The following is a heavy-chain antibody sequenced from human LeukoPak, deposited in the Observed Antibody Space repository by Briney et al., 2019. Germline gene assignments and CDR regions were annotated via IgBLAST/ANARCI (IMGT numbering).Heavy chain of an antibody. Sequence: PGGSRRLSCAASGFTFSGYSMNWVRQAPGKGLEGVSSISRSSTSMYYADSVKGRFTISRDNAKNSLYLQMNSLRAEDPAVYYCSRERGYSYGYSDYWGQGTLVTVSS. CDR3: SRERGYSYGYSDY. D-gene: IGHD5-18*01. CDR1: GFTFSGYS. V-gene: IGHV3-21*01. CDR2: ISRSSTSM. J-gene: IGHJ4*02.